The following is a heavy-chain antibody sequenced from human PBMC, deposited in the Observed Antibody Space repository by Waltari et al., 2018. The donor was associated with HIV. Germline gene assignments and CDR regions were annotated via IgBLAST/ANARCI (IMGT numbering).Heavy chain of an antibody. CDR2: IYTSGST. Sequence: QVQLQESGPGLVKPSQTLSLTCTVSGGSISSGSYYWSWIRQPAGKGLEWIGRIYTSGSTNSNPSLKSRVTISVDTSKNQFSLKLSSVTAADTAVYYCARGGSYGGYYFDYWGQGTLVTVSS. V-gene: IGHV4-61*02. CDR3: ARGGSYGGYYFDY. J-gene: IGHJ4*02. CDR1: GGSISSGSYY. D-gene: IGHD4-17*01.